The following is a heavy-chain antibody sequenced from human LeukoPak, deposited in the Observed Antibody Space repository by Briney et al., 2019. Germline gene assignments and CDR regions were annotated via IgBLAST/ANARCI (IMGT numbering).Heavy chain of an antibody. V-gene: IGHV1-2*02. CDR3: ARLPEIAVAGTVDY. D-gene: IGHD6-19*01. Sequence: ASVKVSCKASGYTFTGYYMHWVRQAPGQGLEWRGWINPNSGGTNYAQKFQGRVTMTRDTSISTAYMELSRLRSDDTAVYYCARLPEIAVAGTVDYWGQGTLVTVSS. CDR1: GYTFTGYY. CDR2: INPNSGGT. J-gene: IGHJ4*02.